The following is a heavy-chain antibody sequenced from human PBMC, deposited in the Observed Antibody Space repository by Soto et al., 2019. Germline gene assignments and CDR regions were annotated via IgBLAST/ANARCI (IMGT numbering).Heavy chain of an antibody. V-gene: IGHV4-39*01. CDR1: GGSISSSSYY. CDR2: IYYSGST. CDR3: ASCRGTPNWSDP. Sequence: QLQLQESGPGLVKPSETLSLTCTVSGGSISSSSYYWGWIRQPPGKGLEWIGSIYYSGSTYYNPSLTSRVTISVDTSNNQSSRNASAVTAADTAVYDCASCRGTPNWSDPWRQGTLVTVSS. D-gene: IGHD5-12*01. J-gene: IGHJ5*02.